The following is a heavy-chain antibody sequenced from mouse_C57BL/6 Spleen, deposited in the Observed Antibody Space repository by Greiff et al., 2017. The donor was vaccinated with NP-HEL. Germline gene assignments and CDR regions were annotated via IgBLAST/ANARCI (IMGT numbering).Heavy chain of an antibody. CDR3: TRRGIYSNYGGDY. Sequence: VQLQQSGTVLARPGASVKMSCKTSGYTFTSYWMHWVKQRPGQGLEWIGAIYPGNSDTSYNQKFKGKAKLTAVTSASTAYMGLSSLTNEDAAVYYCTRRGIYSNYGGDYWGQGTSVTVSS. J-gene: IGHJ4*01. CDR1: GYTFTSYW. CDR2: IYPGNSDT. D-gene: IGHD2-5*01. V-gene: IGHV1-5*01.